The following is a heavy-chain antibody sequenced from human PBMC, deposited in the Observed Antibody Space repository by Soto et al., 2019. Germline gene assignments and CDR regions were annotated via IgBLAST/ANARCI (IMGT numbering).Heavy chain of an antibody. J-gene: IGHJ5*02. CDR1: GYSISSGYY. D-gene: IGHD2-21*02. Sequence: SETLSLTCAVSGYSISSGYYWGWIRQPPGKGLEWIGSIYHNGSIYYNPSLKSRVSISVDTSKNHFSLKLSSVTAADTAVYYCARGKGHTGLNCFDPWGQGTLVTVSS. CDR3: ARGKGHTGLNCFDP. V-gene: IGHV4-38-2*01. CDR2: IYHNGSI.